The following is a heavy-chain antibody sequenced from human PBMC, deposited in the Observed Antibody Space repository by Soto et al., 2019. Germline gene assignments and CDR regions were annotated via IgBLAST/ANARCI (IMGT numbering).Heavy chain of an antibody. CDR3: AKDQYYDILTGYRPLDP. D-gene: IGHD3-9*01. V-gene: IGHV3-23*01. Sequence: GSLRLSCAASGFTLSSYAMSWVRQAPGKGLEWVSAISGSGGSTYYADSVMGRFTISRDNSKNTLYLQMNSLRAEDTAVYYCAKDQYYDILTGYRPLDPWRQGTLVTVSS. J-gene: IGHJ5*02. CDR1: GFTLSSYA. CDR2: ISGSGGST.